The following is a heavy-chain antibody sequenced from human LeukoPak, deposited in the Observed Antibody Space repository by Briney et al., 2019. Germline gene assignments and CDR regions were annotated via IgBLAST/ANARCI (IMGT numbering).Heavy chain of an antibody. Sequence: ASVSVSFKASGGTFISYAVSWVGQAPGQGGEGMGGIIPIFGTANYTQKFQGRVTITADESTSTAYMELSSLRSEDTAVYYCARDPGYCSSTSCYGGFDYWGQGTLVTVSS. J-gene: IGHJ4*02. CDR1: GGTFISYA. V-gene: IGHV1-69*13. D-gene: IGHD2-2*01. CDR3: ARDPGYCSSTSCYGGFDY. CDR2: IIPIFGTA.